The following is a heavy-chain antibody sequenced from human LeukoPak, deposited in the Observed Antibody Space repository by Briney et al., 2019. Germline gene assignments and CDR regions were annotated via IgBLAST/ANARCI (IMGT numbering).Heavy chain of an antibody. CDR1: EFTFSTYS. Sequence: GRSLRLSCAASEFTFSTYSMHWVRQAPGKGLEWVTVISYDGTNKYYADSVKGRFTISRDNSKSMVYLQMNSLRDEDTAVYYCARDSMVRGATGPFFDYWGQGTLVTVSS. J-gene: IGHJ4*02. CDR3: ARDSMVRGATGPFFDY. CDR2: ISYDGTNK. V-gene: IGHV3-30-3*01. D-gene: IGHD3-10*01.